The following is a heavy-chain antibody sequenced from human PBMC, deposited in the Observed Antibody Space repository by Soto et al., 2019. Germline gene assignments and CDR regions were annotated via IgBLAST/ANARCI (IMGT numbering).Heavy chain of an antibody. CDR1: GVSISSYY. J-gene: IGHJ6*03. Sequence: SETLSLTCTVSGVSISSYYWSWIRQPPGKALEWIGYIYYTGSTNYNPSLKSRVTISVDTSKNQFSLKLSSVTAADTAVYYCARRVVVPAAPGLGYYYYMDVWGKGTTVTVSS. CDR2: IYYTGST. V-gene: IGHV4-59*01. CDR3: ARRVVVPAAPGLGYYYYMDV. D-gene: IGHD2-2*01.